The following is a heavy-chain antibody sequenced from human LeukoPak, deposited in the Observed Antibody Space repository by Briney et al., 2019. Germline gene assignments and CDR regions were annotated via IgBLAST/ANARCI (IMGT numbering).Heavy chain of an antibody. J-gene: IGHJ6*02. CDR2: IRYDGSNK. Sequence: GGSLRLSCAASGFTFSSYGMHWVRQAPGKGLEWVAFIRYDGSNKYYADSVKGRFTISRYDSKNTLYLQMNSLRAEDTAVYYCTRDRFYAMDAWGQGTTVTVSS. CDR1: GFTFSSYG. CDR3: TRDRFYAMDA. V-gene: IGHV3-30*02.